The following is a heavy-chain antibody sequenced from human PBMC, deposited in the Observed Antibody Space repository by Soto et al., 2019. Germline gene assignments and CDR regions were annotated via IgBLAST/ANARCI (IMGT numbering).Heavy chain of an antibody. V-gene: IGHV1-3*01. CDR1: GYTFTSYA. CDR3: ARDPGCSYGYN. Sequence: ASVKVSCKASGYTFTSYAMHWVRQAPGQRLEWMGWINAGNGNTKYSQKFQGRVTITRDTSTSTAYMELSSLRSEDTAVYYCARDPGCSYGYNWGQGTLVTVSS. D-gene: IGHD5-18*01. CDR2: INAGNGNT. J-gene: IGHJ4*02.